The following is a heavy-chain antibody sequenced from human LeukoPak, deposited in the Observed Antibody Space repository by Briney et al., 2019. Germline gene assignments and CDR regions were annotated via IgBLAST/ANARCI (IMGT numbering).Heavy chain of an antibody. J-gene: IGHJ4*02. CDR2: ISSSSSYI. Sequence: GGSLRLSCAASGFTFSSYSMNWVRQAPGKGLEWVSSISSSSSYIYYADSVKGRFTISRDNAKNSLYLQMNSLRAEDTAVYYCARDRRQYQLPSDIDYWGQGTLVTVSS. CDR3: ARDRRQYQLPSDIDY. D-gene: IGHD2-2*01. V-gene: IGHV3-21*01. CDR1: GFTFSSYS.